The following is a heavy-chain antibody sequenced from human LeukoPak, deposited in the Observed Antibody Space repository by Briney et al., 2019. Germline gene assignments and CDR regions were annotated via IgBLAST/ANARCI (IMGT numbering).Heavy chain of an antibody. V-gene: IGHV1-69*05. CDR1: GGTFSSYA. CDR2: IIPIFGTA. Sequence: SVKVSCKASGGTFSSYAISWVRQAPGQGLEWMGGIIPIFGTANYAQKFQGRVTITTDESTSTAYMELSGLRSEDTAVYYCARMVAPPNDAFDIWGQGTMVTVSS. D-gene: IGHD2-8*01. J-gene: IGHJ3*02. CDR3: ARMVAPPNDAFDI.